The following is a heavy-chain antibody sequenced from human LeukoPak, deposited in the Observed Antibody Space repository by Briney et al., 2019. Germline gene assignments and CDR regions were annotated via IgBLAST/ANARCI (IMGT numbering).Heavy chain of an antibody. V-gene: IGHV1-2*02. J-gene: IGHJ5*02. Sequence: WASVKVSCKASGYTFTGYYMHWVRQAPGQGLEWMGWINPNSGGTNYAQKFQGRVTMTRDTSISTAYMELSRLRSDDTAVYYCARDNDILTGDWFDPWGQGTLVTVSS. CDR3: ARDNDILTGDWFDP. CDR1: GYTFTGYY. CDR2: INPNSGGT. D-gene: IGHD3-9*01.